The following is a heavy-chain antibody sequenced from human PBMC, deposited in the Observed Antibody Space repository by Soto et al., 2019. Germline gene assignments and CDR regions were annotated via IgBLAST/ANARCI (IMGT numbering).Heavy chain of an antibody. Sequence: ASVKASCKASGYTFTSYGISWVRQAPGQGLEWMGWISAYNGNTNYAQKLQGRVTVTTDTSTSTAYMELRSLRSDDTAVYYCARGSSSSWFIAVHHDAFDIWGQGTMVTVSS. J-gene: IGHJ3*02. CDR1: GYTFTSYG. CDR3: ARGSSSSWFIAVHHDAFDI. D-gene: IGHD6-13*01. CDR2: ISAYNGNT. V-gene: IGHV1-18*01.